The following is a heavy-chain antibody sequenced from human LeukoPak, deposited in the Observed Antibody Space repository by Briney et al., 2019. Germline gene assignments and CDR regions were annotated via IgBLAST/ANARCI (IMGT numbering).Heavy chain of an antibody. CDR2: ISSSTNTI. V-gene: IGHV3-48*02. Sequence: AGGSLRLSCAASGFTFSSYSMNWVRQAPGKGLEWVSYISSSTNTIYYADSVKGRFTISRDNAKNSLYLQMNSLRDEDTAVYYCAGASLKLLSSSWYSFHFDYWGQGTLVTVSS. J-gene: IGHJ4*02. CDR3: AGASLKLLSSSWYSFHFDY. D-gene: IGHD6-13*01. CDR1: GFTFSSYS.